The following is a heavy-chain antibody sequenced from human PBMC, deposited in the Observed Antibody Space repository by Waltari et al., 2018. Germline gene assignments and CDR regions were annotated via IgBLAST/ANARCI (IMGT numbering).Heavy chain of an antibody. D-gene: IGHD5-12*01. V-gene: IGHV4-30-4*08. CDR3: ASHESGYDLLYFDY. Sequence: QVQLQESGPGLVKPSQTLSLTCTVSGGSISSGASYWSWIRQPPGKGLEWIGYIYYSGSTYYNPSLKSRVTISVDTSKNQFSLKLSSVTAADTAVYYCASHESGYDLLYFDYWGQGTLVTVSS. CDR2: IYYSGST. CDR1: GGSISSGASY. J-gene: IGHJ4*02.